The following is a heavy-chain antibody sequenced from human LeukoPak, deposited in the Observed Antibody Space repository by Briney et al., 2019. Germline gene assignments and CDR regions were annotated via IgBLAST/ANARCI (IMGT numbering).Heavy chain of an antibody. D-gene: IGHD2-2*01. CDR1: GGSFSGYY. V-gene: IGHV4-34*01. CDR3: ASIVVVPAAIGWFDP. CDR2: INHSGST. Sequence: SETLSLTCAVYGGSFSGYYWSWIRQPPGKGLGWIGEINHSGSTNYNPSLKSRVTISVDTSKNQFSLKLSSVTAADTAVYYCASIVVVPAAIGWFDPWGQGTLVTVSS. J-gene: IGHJ5*02.